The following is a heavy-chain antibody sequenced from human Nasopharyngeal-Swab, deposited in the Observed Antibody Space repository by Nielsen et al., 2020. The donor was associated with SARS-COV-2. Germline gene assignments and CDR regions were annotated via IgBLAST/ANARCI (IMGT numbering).Heavy chain of an antibody. Sequence: SVKVSCKASGGTFSSYAISWVRQAPGQGLEWMGRIIPIFGIANYAQKLQCRVTITADKSTSTADMELISLRSGDTAVYCCASRGGGDYYDSRRYYNYVMDVWGQGTTVTVSS. J-gene: IGHJ6*02. CDR1: GGTFSSYA. CDR2: IIPIFGIA. V-gene: IGHV1-69*10. CDR3: ASRGGGDYYDSRRYYNYVMDV. D-gene: IGHD3-22*01.